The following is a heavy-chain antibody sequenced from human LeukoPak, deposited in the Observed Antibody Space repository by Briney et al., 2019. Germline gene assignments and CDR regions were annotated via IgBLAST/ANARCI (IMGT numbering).Heavy chain of an antibody. J-gene: IGHJ4*02. CDR2: INGSGSFT. CDR1: GFTFSNYV. Sequence: GGSLRLSCAASGFTFSNYVMGWVRQDPGKGLQWVSIINGSGSFTSYADSVKGRFTISRDNSKNTLYLQMNSLRAEDTAVYYCARSSSSWYPDYWGQGTLVTVSS. D-gene: IGHD6-13*01. CDR3: ARSSSSWYPDY. V-gene: IGHV3-23*05.